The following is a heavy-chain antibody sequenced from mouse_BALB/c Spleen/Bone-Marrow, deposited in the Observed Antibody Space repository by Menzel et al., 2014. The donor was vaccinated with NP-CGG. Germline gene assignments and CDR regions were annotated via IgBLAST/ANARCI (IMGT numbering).Heavy chain of an antibody. CDR2: INPRSGYT. V-gene: IGHV1-4*02. CDR3: AREDTITAYFDY. D-gene: IGHD1-1*01. Sequence: QVQLKQSAAELARPGASVKMSCKTSGYTFTTYTVHWIKQRPGQGLEWIGYINPRSGYTDYNQNLKDKTTLTADKSSSTAYMQLSSLTSEGSAVYYCAREDTITAYFDYWGQGTTLTVSS. J-gene: IGHJ2*01. CDR1: GYTFTTYT.